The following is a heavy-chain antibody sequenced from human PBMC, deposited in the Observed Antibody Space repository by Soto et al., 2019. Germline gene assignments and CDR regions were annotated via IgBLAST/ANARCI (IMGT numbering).Heavy chain of an antibody. V-gene: IGHV5-51*01. D-gene: IGHD6-13*01. CDR3: ARQSHSWPHSNFDY. CDR2: IYPGDSDT. Sequence: GESLRISCKCSGYSFTTYWISWLRQLPGKGLEWMGIIYPGDSDTRYSPSFQGQVTISADKSISTAYLQWSSLKASDTAMYYCARQSHSWPHSNFDYWGQGALVTVPQ. J-gene: IGHJ4*02. CDR1: GYSFTTYW.